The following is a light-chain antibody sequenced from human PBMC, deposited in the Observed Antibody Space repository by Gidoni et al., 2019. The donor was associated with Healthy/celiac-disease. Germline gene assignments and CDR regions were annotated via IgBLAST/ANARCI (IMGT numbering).Light chain of an antibody. CDR3: MQGTHWPPIT. J-gene: IGKJ5*01. CDR1: QSLAHSDGNTY. V-gene: IGKV2-30*02. CDR2: KVS. Sequence: DVVMTQSPLSLPVTLGQPASISCRSSQSLAHSDGNTYLNWFQQRPGQSPRRLIYKVSNRDSGVPDRFSGSGSGTDFTLKISRVEAEDVGVYYCMQGTHWPPITFGQGTRLEIK.